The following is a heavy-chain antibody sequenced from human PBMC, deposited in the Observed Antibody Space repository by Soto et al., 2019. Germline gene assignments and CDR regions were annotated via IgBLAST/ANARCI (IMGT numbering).Heavy chain of an antibody. CDR2: ISSSSSTI. D-gene: IGHD5-12*01. Sequence: GGSLRLSCAASGFTFSSYSMNWVRQAPGKGLEWVSYISSSSSTIYYADSVKGRFTISRDNAKNSLYLQMNSLRDEDTAVYYCASINSGYPGRFFDYWGQGTLVTVSS. CDR1: GFTFSSYS. V-gene: IGHV3-48*02. J-gene: IGHJ4*02. CDR3: ASINSGYPGRFFDY.